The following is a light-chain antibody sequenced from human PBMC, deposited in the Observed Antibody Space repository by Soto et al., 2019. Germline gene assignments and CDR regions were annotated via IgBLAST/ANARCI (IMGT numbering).Light chain of an antibody. CDR2: AVN. J-gene: IGLJ3*02. CDR3: CSYAGSYTWV. CDR1: SSDVGDYNY. V-gene: IGLV2-11*01. Sequence: QSALTQPRSVSGSPGQSVTISCTGTSSDVGDYNYVSWYQQHPGKDPKLLIYAVNMRPSGVPDRFSGSKSGNTASLTISGLQAEDGADYSCCSYAGSYTWVFGGGTELTVL.